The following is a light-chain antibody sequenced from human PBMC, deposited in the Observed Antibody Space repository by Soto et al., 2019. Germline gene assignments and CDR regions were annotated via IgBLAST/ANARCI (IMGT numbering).Light chain of an antibody. CDR2: AAS. V-gene: IGKV1-39*01. CDR3: QQSYSTPMYT. Sequence: DIQMTQSPSSLSASVGDRVTITCRASQSINNYLNWYQQKPGKAPKLLIYAASSLQSGAPSRFSGSGSGTDFSLTISCLQPEDFATYYCQQSYSTPMYTFGQGTKLEIK. J-gene: IGKJ2*01. CDR1: QSINNY.